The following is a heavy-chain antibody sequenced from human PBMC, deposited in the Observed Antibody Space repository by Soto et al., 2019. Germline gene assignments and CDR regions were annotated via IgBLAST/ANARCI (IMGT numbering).Heavy chain of an antibody. Sequence: GRSLKISCQGSGYSFANYWIAWVRQIPGKGLEWVGVIYPGDSDTRYSPSFRGQVTISADKSISHVYLQWSSLKASDTAMYYCARNRLRQYYYGMDVWGQGTTVTVSS. D-gene: IGHD3-10*01. CDR1: GYSFANYW. CDR3: ARNRLRQYYYGMDV. J-gene: IGHJ6*02. CDR2: IYPGDSDT. V-gene: IGHV5-51*03.